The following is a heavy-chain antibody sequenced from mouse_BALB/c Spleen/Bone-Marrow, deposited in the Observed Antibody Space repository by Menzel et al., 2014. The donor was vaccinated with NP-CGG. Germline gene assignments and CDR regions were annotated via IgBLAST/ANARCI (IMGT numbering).Heavy chain of an antibody. D-gene: IGHD1-1*01. V-gene: IGHV7-3*02. CDR2: IRNKANGYTT. CDR1: GFTFTEYY. Sequence: EVQLVESGGGLVQPGGSLRLSCATSGFTFTEYYMSWVRQPPGKALEWLGFIRNKANGYTTEYSASVKGRFTISRDNSQSILYLQMNTLRAEDSATYYCARGSVYGSSYWYFDVWGAGTTVTVSS. CDR3: ARGSVYGSSYWYFDV. J-gene: IGHJ1*01.